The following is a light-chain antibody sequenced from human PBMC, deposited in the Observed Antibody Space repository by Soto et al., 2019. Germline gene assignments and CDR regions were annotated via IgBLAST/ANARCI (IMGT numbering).Light chain of an antibody. J-gene: IGKJ1*01. CDR2: GAS. CDR3: QQYGSSGT. Sequence: ETVLTQSPGSLSLSPGEGATLSCTASQSITGRYLAWYQQRPGQAPRLLIYGASNRATGIPGRFSGSGSGTDFTLTISRLEPEDFAVYYCQQYGSSGTFGQGTKVDIK. CDR1: QSITGRY. V-gene: IGKV3-20*01.